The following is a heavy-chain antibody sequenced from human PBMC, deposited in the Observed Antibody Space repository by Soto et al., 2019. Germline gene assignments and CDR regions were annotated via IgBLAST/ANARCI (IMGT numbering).Heavy chain of an antibody. J-gene: IGHJ4*02. CDR1: GFTFNNSA. Sequence: EVQLLESGGGLVQPGGSLRLSCAASGFTFNNSAMTCVCKAPGKGMEWVSAISGGGDTTSYADSVKGRFTVSRDGSKNTLYLQMSSLRAEDTALYYCAKGRGGSGSLTPRVDFWGQGTLVTVSS. D-gene: IGHD3-10*01. CDR3: AKGRGGSGSLTPRVDF. CDR2: ISGGGDTT. V-gene: IGHV3-23*01.